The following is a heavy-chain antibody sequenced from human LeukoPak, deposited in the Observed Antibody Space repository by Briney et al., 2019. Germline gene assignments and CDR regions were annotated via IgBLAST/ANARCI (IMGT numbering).Heavy chain of an antibody. Sequence: GVSLRLSCAASGFTFSSYWMSWVRQAPGKGLEWVANIKQDGSEKYYVDSVKGRFTISRDNAKNSLYLQMNSLRAEDTAVYYCCGYGDYGGGDYWGQGTLVTVSS. CDR2: IKQDGSEK. V-gene: IGHV3-7*01. CDR1: GFTFSSYW. D-gene: IGHD4-17*01. CDR3: CGYGDYGGGDY. J-gene: IGHJ4*02.